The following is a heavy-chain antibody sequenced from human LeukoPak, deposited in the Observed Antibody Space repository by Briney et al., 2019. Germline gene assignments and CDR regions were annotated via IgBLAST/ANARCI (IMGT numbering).Heavy chain of an antibody. D-gene: IGHD3-22*01. J-gene: IGHJ4*02. CDR3: ASLEDYYDSSGYYQDY. Sequence: ASVKVSCKVSGYTLTELSMHWVRQAPGQGLEWMGIINPSGGSTSYAQKFQGRVTMTRDMSTSTVYMELSSLRSEDTAVYYCASLEDYYDSSGYYQDYWGQGTLVTVSS. CDR2: INPSGGST. V-gene: IGHV1-46*01. CDR1: GYTLTELS.